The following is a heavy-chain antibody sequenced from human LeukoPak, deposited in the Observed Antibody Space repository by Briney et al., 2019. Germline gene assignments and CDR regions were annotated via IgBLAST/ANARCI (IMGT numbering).Heavy chain of an antibody. CDR1: RYTFTRYG. V-gene: IGHV1-18*01. CDR2: ISAYNGNT. J-gene: IGHJ5*02. D-gene: IGHD2-15*01. Sequence: GASVNVSCTASRYTFTRYGISWVRQAPGQGREWMGWISAYNGNTNYAQKLQGRVTMTTDTSTSTAYMELRSLRSDDTAVYYCARDLPVAATFTWFDPWGQGALVSVSS. CDR3: ARDLPVAATFTWFDP.